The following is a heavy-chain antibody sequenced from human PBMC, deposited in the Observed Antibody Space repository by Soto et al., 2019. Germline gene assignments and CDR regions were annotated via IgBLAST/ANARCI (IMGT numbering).Heavy chain of an antibody. J-gene: IGHJ4*02. CDR2: ILGNGGDT. V-gene: IGHV3-23*01. Sequence: WETLSLSCVASGFTISDYSMSGFRQAPGKGLEWVAAILGNGGDTGYADSVEGRFTISRDNSQNTLYLRLNSLRAEDTAVYYCARPSMLASGTYWGQGTLVTVSS. CDR3: ARPSMLASGTY. CDR1: GFTISDYS. D-gene: IGHD6-13*01.